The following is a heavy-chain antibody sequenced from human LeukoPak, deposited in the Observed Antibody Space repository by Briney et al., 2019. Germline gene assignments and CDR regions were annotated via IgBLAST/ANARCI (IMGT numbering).Heavy chain of an antibody. CDR3: ARGEAVAGPGSPHYYYYYGMDV. V-gene: IGHV4-34*01. J-gene: IGHJ6*02. D-gene: IGHD6-19*01. Sequence: SETLSLTCAVYGGSFSGYYWSWIRQPPGKGLEWIGEINHSGSTNYNPSLKSRVTISVDTSKNQFSLKLSSATAADTAVYYCARGEAVAGPGSPHYYYYYGMDVWGQGTTVTVSS. CDR1: GGSFSGYY. CDR2: INHSGST.